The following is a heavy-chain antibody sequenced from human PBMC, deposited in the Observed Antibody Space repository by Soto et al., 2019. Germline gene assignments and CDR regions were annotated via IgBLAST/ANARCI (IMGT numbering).Heavy chain of an antibody. J-gene: IGHJ6*02. CDR2: IIPIFGTA. V-gene: IGHV1-69*13. CDR1: GGAFSSYA. Sequence: SVKVSCKASGGAFSSYAISWVRQAPGQGLEWMGGIIPIFGTANYAQKFQGRVTITADESTSTAYMELSSLRSEDTAVYYCARDEGLYSSHLPYYYYRMDVWGPGNTVTAFS. D-gene: IGHD6-13*01. CDR3: ARDEGLYSSHLPYYYYRMDV.